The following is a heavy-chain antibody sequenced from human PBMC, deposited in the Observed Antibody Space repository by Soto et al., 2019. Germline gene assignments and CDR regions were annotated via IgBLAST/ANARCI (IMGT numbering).Heavy chain of an antibody. V-gene: IGHV3-23*01. CDR2: ISSSGGST. CDR1: GFTFSSYA. J-gene: IGHJ4*02. CDR3: ARREAASSGGYYEGDY. Sequence: EVQLLEFGGGLVQPGGSLRLSCAASGFTFSSYAMSWVRQAPGKGLERVSAISSSGGSTFYADSVKGRFTTSRDNSKNTLYLQMNSLRAEDTAVYYCARREAASSGGYYEGDYWGQGTLVTVSS. D-gene: IGHD1-26*01.